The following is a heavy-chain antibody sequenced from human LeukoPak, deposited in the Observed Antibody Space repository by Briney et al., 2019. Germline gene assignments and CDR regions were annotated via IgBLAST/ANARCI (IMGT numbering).Heavy chain of an antibody. CDR2: ISYDGSNK. CDR1: GFTFSSYG. J-gene: IGHJ4*02. CDR3: ARGMGRRHIVVVVAAYFDY. Sequence: GGSLRLSCAASGFTFSSYGMHWVRQAPGKGLEWVAVISYDGSNKYYADSVKGRFTISRDNSKNTLYLQMNSLRAEDTAVYYCARGMGRRHIVVVVAAYFDYWGQGTLVTVSS. V-gene: IGHV3-30*03. D-gene: IGHD2-15*01.